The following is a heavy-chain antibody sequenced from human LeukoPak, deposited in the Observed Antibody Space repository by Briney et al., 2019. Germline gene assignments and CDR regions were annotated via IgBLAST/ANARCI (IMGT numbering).Heavy chain of an antibody. Sequence: SETLSLTCTVSGGSISSYYWSWIRQPPGKGLEWIGYIYYSGSTNYNPSLKSRVTISVDTSKNQFSLKLSSVTAADTAVYYCARDLALAVAGPYFDYWGQGTPVTVSS. CDR3: ARDLALAVAGPYFDY. J-gene: IGHJ4*02. CDR2: IYYSGST. CDR1: GGSISSYY. D-gene: IGHD6-19*01. V-gene: IGHV4-59*01.